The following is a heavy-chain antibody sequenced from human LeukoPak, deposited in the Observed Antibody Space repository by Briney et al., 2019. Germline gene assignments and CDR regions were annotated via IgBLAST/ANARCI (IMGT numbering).Heavy chain of an antibody. CDR3: ASSVKGQLVHWFDP. CDR1: GFTFSSYS. CDR2: ISSSSSSI. J-gene: IGHJ5*02. Sequence: GGSLRLSCAASGFTFSSYSMNWGRQAPGKGLEWVSSISSSSSSIYYADSVKGRFTISRDNAKNSLYLQMNSLRAEDTAVYYCASSVKGQLVHWFDPWGQGTLVTVSS. D-gene: IGHD6-6*01. V-gene: IGHV3-21*01.